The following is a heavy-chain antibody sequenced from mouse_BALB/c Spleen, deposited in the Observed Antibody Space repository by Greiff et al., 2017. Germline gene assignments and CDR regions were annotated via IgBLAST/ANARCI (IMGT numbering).Heavy chain of an antibody. V-gene: IGHV3-2*02. J-gene: IGHJ3*01. CDR1: GYSITSDYA. CDR3: ARDDITTVPFAD. Sequence: EVQLQESGPGLVKPSQSLSLTCTVTGYSITSDYAWNWIRQFPGNKLEWMGYISYSGSTSYNPSLKSRISITRDTSKNQFFLQLNSVTTEDTATYYCARDDITTVPFADWGQGTLVTVSA. D-gene: IGHD1-1*01. CDR2: ISYSGST.